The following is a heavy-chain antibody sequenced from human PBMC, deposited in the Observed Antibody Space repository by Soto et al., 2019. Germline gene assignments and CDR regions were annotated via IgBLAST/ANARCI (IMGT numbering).Heavy chain of an antibody. Sequence: GGSLRLSSAASGLTFNTFDMSWVRQVPGKGLEWVSVIRGRGGTTYYADSVKGRFAISRDDAKNTLFLQMNSLRAEDTAVYYCAKGSWLDYWGQGTLVTVSS. CDR1: GLTFNTFD. J-gene: IGHJ4*02. CDR3: AKGSWLDY. CDR2: IRGRGGTT. V-gene: IGHV3-23*01.